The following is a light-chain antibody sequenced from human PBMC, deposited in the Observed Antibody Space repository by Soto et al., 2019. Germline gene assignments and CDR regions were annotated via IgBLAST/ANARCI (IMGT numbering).Light chain of an antibody. CDR2: SNN. V-gene: IGLV1-44*01. CDR1: SSNIGSKT. CDR3: AAWDDSLNGQV. Sequence: QSVLTQPPSASGTPGQRVTISCSGSSSNIGSKTVNWYQQLPGAAPRLLIYSNNQRPSGVPARFSGSKSATTASLAISWLQYDDEADYYCAAWDDSLNGQVFGGGTKLTVL. J-gene: IGLJ2*01.